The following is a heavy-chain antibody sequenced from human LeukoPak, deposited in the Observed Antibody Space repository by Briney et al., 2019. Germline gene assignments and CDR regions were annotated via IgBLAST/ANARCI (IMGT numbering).Heavy chain of an antibody. CDR3: ARRQEGHDY. V-gene: IGHV4-61*02. Sequence: PSETLSLTCTVSGVSIAKTFYYWNWLRQPAGKGLEWIGRIYTTGGTDYNPSLKSRVAISLDTAENQFSLKMTSVTAADTAVYYCARRQEGHDYWGQGTLVTVSS. CDR2: IYTTGGT. J-gene: IGHJ4*02. CDR1: GVSIAKTFYY.